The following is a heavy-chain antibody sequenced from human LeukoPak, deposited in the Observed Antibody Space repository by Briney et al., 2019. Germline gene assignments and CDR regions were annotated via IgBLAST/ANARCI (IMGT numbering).Heavy chain of an antibody. CDR1: GGSISSGGYS. J-gene: IGHJ6*02. V-gene: IGHV4-30-2*01. CDR2: IYHSGSS. Sequence: PSQTLSLTCAVSGGSISSGGYSWSWIRQPPGKGLEWIGNIYHSGSSHYNPSLKSRVTISVDGSKNQFSLKLSSVTAADTAVYYCARGPYYGMDVWGQGTTVTVSS. CDR3: ARGPYYGMDV.